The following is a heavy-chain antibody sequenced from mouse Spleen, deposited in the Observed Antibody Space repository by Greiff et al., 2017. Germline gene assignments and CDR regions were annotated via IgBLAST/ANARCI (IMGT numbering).Heavy chain of an antibody. V-gene: IGHV5-12*02. D-gene: IGHD3-2*02. Sequence: EVKVVESGGGLVQPGGSLKLSCATSGFTFSDYYMYWVRQTPEKRLEWVAYISNGGGSTYYPDTVKGRFTISRDNAKNTLYLQMSRLKSEDTAMYYCARQGYGYFDYWGQGTTLTVSS. CDR2: ISNGGGST. CDR3: ARQGYGYFDY. CDR1: GFTFSDYY. J-gene: IGHJ2*01.